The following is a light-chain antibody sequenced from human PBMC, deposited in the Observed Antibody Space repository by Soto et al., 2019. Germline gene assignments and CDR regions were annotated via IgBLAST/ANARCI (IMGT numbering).Light chain of an antibody. CDR3: QTWGTGSWV. V-gene: IGLV4-69*01. CDR2: LNSDGSH. CDR1: SGHSSYA. J-gene: IGLJ3*02. Sequence: QSVLTQSPSASASLGASVKLTCTLSSGHSSYAIAWHQQQPEKGPRYLMKLNSDGSHSKGDGIPDRFSGSSSEAERYLTISSLQSEDEADYYCQTWGTGSWVFGGGTKVTVL.